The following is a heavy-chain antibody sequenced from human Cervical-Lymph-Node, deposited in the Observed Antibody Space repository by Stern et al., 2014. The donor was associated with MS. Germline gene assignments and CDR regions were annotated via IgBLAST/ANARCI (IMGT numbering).Heavy chain of an antibody. V-gene: IGHV3-74*01. CDR2: IDTDGSVT. J-gene: IGHJ4*02. Sequence: VQLVQSGGGSVQPGGSLRLSCAASGYRFSTYWMHWVRQVPGKGLIWVSRIDTDGSVTSYADSVKGRFTISRDNAKNMLYLQMNSLRAEDTGLYYCTRDIGGAAGYWGQGVLVNVSS. CDR1: GYRFSTYW. D-gene: IGHD3-16*01. CDR3: TRDIGGAAGY.